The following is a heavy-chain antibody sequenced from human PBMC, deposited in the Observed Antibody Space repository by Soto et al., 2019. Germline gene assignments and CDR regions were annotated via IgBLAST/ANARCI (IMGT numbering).Heavy chain of an antibody. V-gene: IGHV4-39*01. CDR1: GDSITSNSYF. CDR2: IYYSGTT. J-gene: IGHJ4*02. Sequence: SETLPLTCPVSGDSITSNSYFWAWIRQPPGKGLEWIGSIYYSGTTYYNPSLKSRVTISVDRSKNQFSLKLSSVTAADTAVYYCARHFSVDYFDYWGQGALVTVS. CDR3: ARHFSVDYFDY.